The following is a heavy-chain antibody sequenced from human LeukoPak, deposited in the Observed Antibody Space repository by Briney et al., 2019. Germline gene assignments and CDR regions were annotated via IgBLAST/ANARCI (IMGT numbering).Heavy chain of an antibody. J-gene: IGHJ4*02. CDR3: AREQVLIDY. V-gene: IGHV1-18*01. Sequence: GASVKVSCKASGYTFTTYGINWVRQAPGQGLEWMGWISTYNGNTNYAQNLQGRVTMTTDTSTSTAYMELRSLTSDDTALYYCAREQVLIDYWGQGTLVTVSS. CDR1: GYTFTTYG. D-gene: IGHD1-1*01. CDR2: ISTYNGNT.